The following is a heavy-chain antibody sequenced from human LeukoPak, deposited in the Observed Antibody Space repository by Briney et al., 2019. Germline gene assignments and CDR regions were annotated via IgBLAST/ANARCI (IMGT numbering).Heavy chain of an antibody. Sequence: GGSLRLSCAASGFTFSSYGMHWVRQAPGKGLEWVAVIWYGGSNKYYADSVKGRFTISRDNSKNTLYLQMNSLRAEDTALYYCAKAFAGYSSSWTRGLDYWGQGSLVTVSS. CDR2: IWYGGSNK. D-gene: IGHD6-13*01. CDR1: GFTFSSYG. J-gene: IGHJ4*02. CDR3: AKAFAGYSSSWTRGLDY. V-gene: IGHV3-33*06.